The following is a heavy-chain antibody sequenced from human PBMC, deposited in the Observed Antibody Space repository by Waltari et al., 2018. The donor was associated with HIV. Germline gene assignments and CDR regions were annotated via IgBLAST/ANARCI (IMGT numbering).Heavy chain of an antibody. D-gene: IGHD1-7*01. CDR1: GGSFDEYY. CDR3: ARTYKRITLFEIIRELRWFDP. Sequence: QVQLQQWGAGLLKPSETLSLTCAIYGGSFDEYYWAWIRQTPGKGLEWLGAINNIGTTTYNPSLKSRVTASIDTSKTQFSLNLRSVTAADTAVYYCARTYKRITLFEIIRELRWFDPWGQGTLVTVSS. V-gene: IGHV4-34*01. J-gene: IGHJ5*02. CDR2: INNIGTT.